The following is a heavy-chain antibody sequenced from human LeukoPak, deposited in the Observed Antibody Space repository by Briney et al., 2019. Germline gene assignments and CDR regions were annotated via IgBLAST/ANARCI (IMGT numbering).Heavy chain of an antibody. CDR2: ISDNGRTM. Sequence: GGSLRLSCEASTSNFNYYYMNWIRQAPGKGLGWLSYISDNGRTMFYADSVKGRFTISRDNAGKSLFLQMNSLRVEDTAVYFCAGFPGYSYGDLSYYGPRVWGQGTTVTVSS. D-gene: IGHD5-18*01. CDR3: AGFPGYSYGDLSYYGPRV. V-gene: IGHV3-11*01. J-gene: IGHJ6*02. CDR1: TSNFNYYY.